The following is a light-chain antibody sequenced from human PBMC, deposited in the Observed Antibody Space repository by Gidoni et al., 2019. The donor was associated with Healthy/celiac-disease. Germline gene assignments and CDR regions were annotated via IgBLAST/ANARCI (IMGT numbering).Light chain of an antibody. CDR1: QSLSSN. CDR2: GAS. J-gene: IGKJ1*01. V-gene: IGKV3-15*01. CDR3: QQYNNWPRG. Sequence: ELVMTQSPATLSVSPGERATLSCRASQSLSSNLAWYQQKPGQAPRLLIYGASTRATGIPARFSGSGSGTEFTLTISSLQSEDFAVYYCQQYNNWPRGFGQGTKVEIK.